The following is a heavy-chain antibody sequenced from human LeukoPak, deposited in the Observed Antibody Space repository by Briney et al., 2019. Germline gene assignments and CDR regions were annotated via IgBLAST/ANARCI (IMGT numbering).Heavy chain of an antibody. CDR1: GYTFTSYD. CDR2: MNPNSGNT. V-gene: IGHV1-8*03. J-gene: IGHJ4*02. Sequence: GASVKVSCKASGYTFTSYDINWVRQATGQGLEWMGWMNPNSGNTGYAQKFQGRVTITRNTSISTAYMELSSLRSDDTAVYYCARDGIAAAGNDYWGQGTLVTVSS. CDR3: ARDGIAAAGNDY. D-gene: IGHD6-13*01.